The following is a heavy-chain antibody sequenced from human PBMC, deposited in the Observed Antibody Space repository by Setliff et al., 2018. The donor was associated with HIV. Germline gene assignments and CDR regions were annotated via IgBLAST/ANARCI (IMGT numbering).Heavy chain of an antibody. V-gene: IGHV3-7*01. CDR2: INRDGSGI. J-gene: IGHJ3*02. CDR1: GFTFSSNW. Sequence: GESLKISCAASGFTFSSNWMNWVRQAPGKGLEWVASINRDGSGIHCVGSVQGRFTISRDNAKNSLYLQMNSLRAEDTAVYYCARRAYYDNSGPNAFDIWGQGTMVTVSS. D-gene: IGHD3-22*01. CDR3: ARRAYYDNSGPNAFDI.